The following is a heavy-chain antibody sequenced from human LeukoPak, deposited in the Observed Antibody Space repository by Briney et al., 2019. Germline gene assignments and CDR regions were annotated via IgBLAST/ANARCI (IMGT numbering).Heavy chain of an antibody. Sequence: SETLSLTCAVSGYSIRSGYYWGWIRQPPGKGLEWIGSIYHSGSTYYNPSLKSRVTISVDTSKNQFSLKLSSVTAADTAVYYCARGRDFWSGYYRVYYFDYWGQGTLVTVSS. CDR1: GYSIRSGYY. D-gene: IGHD3-3*01. CDR3: ARGRDFWSGYYRVYYFDY. V-gene: IGHV4-38-2*01. J-gene: IGHJ4*02. CDR2: IYHSGST.